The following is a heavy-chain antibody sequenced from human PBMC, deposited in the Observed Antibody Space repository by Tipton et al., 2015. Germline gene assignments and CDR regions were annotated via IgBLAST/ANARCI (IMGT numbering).Heavy chain of an antibody. J-gene: IGHJ6*02. V-gene: IGHV4-59*01. CDR1: GGSISSYY. CDR3: ARVGYYYGSGSYYHYYYYYGMDV. D-gene: IGHD3-10*01. CDR2: IYYSGST. Sequence: TLSLTCTVSGGSISSYYWSWIRQPPGKGLEWIGYIYYSGSTNYNPSLKSRVTISVDTSKNQFSLKLSSVTAADTAVYYCARVGYYYGSGSYYHYYYYYGMDVWGQGTTVTVS.